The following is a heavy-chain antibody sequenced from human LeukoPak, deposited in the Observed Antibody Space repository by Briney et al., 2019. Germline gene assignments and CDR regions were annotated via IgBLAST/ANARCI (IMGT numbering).Heavy chain of an antibody. V-gene: IGHV4-59*08. CDR1: GGSISSYY. Sequence: PSETLSLTCTVSGGSISSYYWSWLRQPPGKGLEWIGYIFYSGSTNYNPSLESRVTISVDTSKNQFSLKLNSVTAADTAVYYCARTGYYGSGSSYYYGMDVWGQGTTVTVSS. D-gene: IGHD3-10*01. CDR3: ARTGYYGSGSSYYYGMDV. CDR2: IFYSGST. J-gene: IGHJ6*02.